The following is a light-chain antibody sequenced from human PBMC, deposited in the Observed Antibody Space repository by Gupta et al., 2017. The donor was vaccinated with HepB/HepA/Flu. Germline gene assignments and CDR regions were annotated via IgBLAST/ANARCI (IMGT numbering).Light chain of an antibody. CDR1: QRVSSD. Sequence: DIVLTQSPATLSLSPGERATLSCRASQRVSSDLAWYQQKPGQAPRLLIYDASNRATGIPARFSGSGSGTDFTLTISSLEPEDFEVYYCQQRSNWPITCGQGTRLEIK. CDR2: DAS. CDR3: QQRSNWPIT. J-gene: IGKJ5*01. V-gene: IGKV3-11*01.